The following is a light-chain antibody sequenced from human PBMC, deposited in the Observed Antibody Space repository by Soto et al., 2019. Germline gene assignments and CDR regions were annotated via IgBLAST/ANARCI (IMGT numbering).Light chain of an antibody. CDR1: SSDVGSYNL. J-gene: IGLJ1*01. CDR2: EVS. Sequence: QSVLTQPASVSGSPGQSITISCTGTSSDVGSYNLVSWYQQHPGKAPKLMIYEVSKRPSVVSNRFSGSKSGNTASLTISGLQAEGEADYYCCSYAGSRVVFGTGTKVTVL. V-gene: IGLV2-23*02. CDR3: CSYAGSRVV.